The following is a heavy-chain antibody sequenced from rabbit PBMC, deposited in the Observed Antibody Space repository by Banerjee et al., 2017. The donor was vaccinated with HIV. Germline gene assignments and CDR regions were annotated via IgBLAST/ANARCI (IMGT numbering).Heavy chain of an antibody. V-gene: IGHV1S45*01. J-gene: IGHJ4*01. Sequence: QEQLVESGGGLVQPEGSLTLTCTASGFSFSSSYYMCWVRQAPGKGLEWIGCIAGGSSSSTYCASWAKGRFTISKTSSTTVTLRTTSLTAADTATYFCVRDINTSFKLWGPGPLVTVS. CDR1: GFSFSSSYY. D-gene: IGHD1-1*01. CDR2: IAGGSSSST. CDR3: VRDINTSFKL.